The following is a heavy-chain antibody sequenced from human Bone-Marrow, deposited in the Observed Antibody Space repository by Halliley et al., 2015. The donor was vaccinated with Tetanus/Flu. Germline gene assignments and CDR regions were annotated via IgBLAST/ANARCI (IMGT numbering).Heavy chain of an antibody. V-gene: IGHV1-69*04. CDR2: IIPIPGLT. Sequence: RIIPIPGLTNYAQKFQGRLTITADKSTATAYMEVSSLRSEDTALYYCARERGTAGPKPDFFDDWGQGTLVTVSS. D-gene: IGHD6-13*01. J-gene: IGHJ4*02. CDR3: ARERGTAGPKPDFFDD.